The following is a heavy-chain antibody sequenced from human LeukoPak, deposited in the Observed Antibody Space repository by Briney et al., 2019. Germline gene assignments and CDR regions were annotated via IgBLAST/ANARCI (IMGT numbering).Heavy chain of an antibody. CDR2: ISAYNGNT. Sequence: ASVKVSCKASGYTFTSYGISWVRQAPGQGLEWMGWISAYNGNTNYAQKLQGRVTMTTDTSTSTAYMELRSLRSDDTAVYYCARGPYYYDSSGYYYVDYWGQGTLVTVSS. J-gene: IGHJ4*02. CDR3: ARGPYYYDSSGYYYVDY. CDR1: GYTFTSYG. V-gene: IGHV1-18*01. D-gene: IGHD3-22*01.